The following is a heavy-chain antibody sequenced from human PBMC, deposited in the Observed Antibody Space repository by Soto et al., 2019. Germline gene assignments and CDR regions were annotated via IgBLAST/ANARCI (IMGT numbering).Heavy chain of an antibody. CDR2: LWSYWSTGTNE. D-gene: IGHD3-16*01. Sequence: GGSLRLSCAASGLTFSSYGMHWVRQAPGKGLEWVAVLWSYWSTGTNEYYADSVKGRFTISRDNSKNMLYLHMNSLRVKDTAVYYGARVGGSYYFDIGGQGTLVTVSS. V-gene: IGHV3-33*01. CDR1: GLTFSSYG. CDR3: ARVGGSYYFDI. J-gene: IGHJ4*02.